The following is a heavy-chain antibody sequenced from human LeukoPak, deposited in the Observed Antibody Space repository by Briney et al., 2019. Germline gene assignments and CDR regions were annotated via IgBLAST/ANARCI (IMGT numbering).Heavy chain of an antibody. D-gene: IGHD2-2*01. CDR2: IIPIFGTA. J-gene: IGHJ6*02. Sequence: GASVKVSCKASGGTFSSYAISWVRQAPGQGLGWMGGIIPIFGTANYAQKFQGRVTITADESTSTAYMELSSLRSEDTAVYYCAADTQIVVVPAAIESAHYYYGMDVWGQGTTVTVSS. CDR1: GGTFSSYA. V-gene: IGHV1-69*13. CDR3: AADTQIVVVPAAIESAHYYYGMDV.